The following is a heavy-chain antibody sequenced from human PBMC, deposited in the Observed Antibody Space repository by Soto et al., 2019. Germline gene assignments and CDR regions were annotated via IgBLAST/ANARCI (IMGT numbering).Heavy chain of an antibody. CDR3: ARGGITVFGVIDY. J-gene: IGHJ4*02. CDR2: INAGNGNT. Sequence: ASVKVSCKASGYTFTSYAMHWVRQAPGQRLEWMGWINAGNGNTKYSQKFQGRVTITRDTSASTAYMELSRLTYDDTAVYYCARGGITVFGVIDYWGQGTPVTVSS. CDR1: GYTFTSYA. V-gene: IGHV1-3*01. D-gene: IGHD3-3*01.